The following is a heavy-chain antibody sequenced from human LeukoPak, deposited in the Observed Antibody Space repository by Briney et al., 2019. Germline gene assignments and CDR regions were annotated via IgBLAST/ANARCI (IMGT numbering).Heavy chain of an antibody. J-gene: IGHJ5*02. CDR3: ARTVSLNWFDP. CDR1: GFTFSNYA. Sequence: GGSLRLSCAASGFTFSNYAMSWVRQAPGKGLEWVSVVYNGGSTYYADSVKGRFTISRDNSKNTLYLRMNSLSADDTAVYYCARTVSLNWFDPWGQGTLVTVSS. V-gene: IGHV3-66*01. D-gene: IGHD1-14*01. CDR2: VYNGGST.